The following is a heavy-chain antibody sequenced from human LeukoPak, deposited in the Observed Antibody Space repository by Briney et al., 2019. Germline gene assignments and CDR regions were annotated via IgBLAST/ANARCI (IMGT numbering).Heavy chain of an antibody. CDR2: ISYDGSNK. Sequence: GGSLRLSCAASGFTFSSYAMHWVRQAPGKGLEWVAVISYDGSNKYYADSVKGRFTISRDNSKNTLYLQMNSLRAEDTAVYYCARASPRSGCLDYWGQGTLVTVSS. CDR3: ARASPRSGCLDY. D-gene: IGHD3-3*01. V-gene: IGHV3-30-3*01. CDR1: GFTFSSYA. J-gene: IGHJ4*02.